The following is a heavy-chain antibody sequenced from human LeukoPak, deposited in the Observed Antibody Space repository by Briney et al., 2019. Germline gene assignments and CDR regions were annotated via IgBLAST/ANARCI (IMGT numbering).Heavy chain of an antibody. J-gene: IGHJ4*02. V-gene: IGHV1-69*04. Sequence: ASVNVSCKASGGTFNSYAISWVRQAPGQGLEWMGRIIPILGIANYPQKFQGRVTITADKSTSTACMELSSLRSEDTAVYYCARDVGTAMGFFDYWGQGPLVTVSS. CDR2: IIPILGIA. CDR1: GGTFNSYA. CDR3: ARDVGTAMGFFDY. D-gene: IGHD5-18*01.